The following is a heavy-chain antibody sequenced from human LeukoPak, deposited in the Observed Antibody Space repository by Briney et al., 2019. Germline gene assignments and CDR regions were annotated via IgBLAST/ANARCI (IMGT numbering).Heavy chain of an antibody. J-gene: IGHJ4*02. V-gene: IGHV4-61*02. D-gene: IGHD3-16*01. CDR2: IYNSGST. CDR1: DGGSISSSSYY. CDR3: ASGDFDL. Sequence: SQTLSLTCAISDGGSISSSSYYWSWIRQPAGKGLEWVGRIYNSGSTHYNPSLQSRVTMSVDMSKNQFSLKLSSVTAADTAIYYCASGDFDLWGQGTLVTVSS.